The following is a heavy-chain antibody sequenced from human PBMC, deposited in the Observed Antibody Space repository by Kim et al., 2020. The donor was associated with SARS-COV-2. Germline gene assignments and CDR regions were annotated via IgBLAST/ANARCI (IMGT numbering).Heavy chain of an antibody. D-gene: IGHD1-26*01. CDR3: AKGAYRRTRCAFDI. V-gene: IGHV3-23*01. J-gene: IGHJ3*02. Sequence: ADTVKGRVTISRDNSKNTLYLQMNSLRAEDTAVYYCAKGAYRRTRCAFDIWGQGTMVTVSS.